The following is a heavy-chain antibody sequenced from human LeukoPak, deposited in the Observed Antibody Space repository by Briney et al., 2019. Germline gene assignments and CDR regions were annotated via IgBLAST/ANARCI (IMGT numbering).Heavy chain of an antibody. D-gene: IGHD3-22*01. CDR1: GYTFTSYG. V-gene: IGHV1-18*01. CDR2: ISAYNGNT. CDR3: ARDRSRYYDSGVVDY. J-gene: IGHJ4*02. Sequence: GASVKVSCKASGYTFTSYGISWVRQAPGQGLEWMGWISAYNGNTNYAQKLQGRVTMTTDTYTSTAYMELRSLRSDDTAVYYCARDRSRYYDSGVVDYWGQGTLVAVSS.